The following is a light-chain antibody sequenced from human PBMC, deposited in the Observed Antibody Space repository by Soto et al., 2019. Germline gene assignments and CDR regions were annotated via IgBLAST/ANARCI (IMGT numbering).Light chain of an antibody. J-gene: IGLJ2*01. CDR3: GTWDSSLSAGV. CDR1: SSNIGNNY. Sequence: QSVLTQPPSVSAAPGRKVTISCSGSSSNIGNNYVSWYQQLPGTAPKLLIYDNNKRPSGIPDRFSGSKSGTSATLGITGRQTGDEADYYCGTWDSSLSAGVFGGGTKLTVL. CDR2: DNN. V-gene: IGLV1-51*01.